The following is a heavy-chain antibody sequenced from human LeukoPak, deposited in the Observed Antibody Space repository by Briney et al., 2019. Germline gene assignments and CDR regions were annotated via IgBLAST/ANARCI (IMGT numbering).Heavy chain of an antibody. CDR1: GFTFSSYA. Sequence: GGSLRLSCAASGFTFSSYAMSWVRQAPGKGLEWVSAISGSGGSTYYADSMKGRFTISRDNAKNSLYLQMNSLRAEDTAVYYCARDTAGADYWGQGTLVTVSS. V-gene: IGHV3-23*01. CDR2: ISGSGGST. D-gene: IGHD1-1*01. J-gene: IGHJ4*02. CDR3: ARDTAGADY.